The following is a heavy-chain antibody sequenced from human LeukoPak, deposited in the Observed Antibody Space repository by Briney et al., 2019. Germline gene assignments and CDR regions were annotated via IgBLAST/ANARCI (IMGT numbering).Heavy chain of an antibody. D-gene: IGHD3-22*01. CDR3: ARDRRAYYYDSSGYYAFDI. Sequence: SQTLSLTCTVSGGSISSGGYYWSWIRQHPGKGLEWIGYIYYSGSTYYNPALKSRVTISVDTSKNQFSLKLSSVTAADTAVYYCARDRRAYYYDSSGYYAFDIWGQGTMVTVSS. V-gene: IGHV4-31*03. CDR2: IYYSGST. J-gene: IGHJ3*02. CDR1: GGSISSGGYY.